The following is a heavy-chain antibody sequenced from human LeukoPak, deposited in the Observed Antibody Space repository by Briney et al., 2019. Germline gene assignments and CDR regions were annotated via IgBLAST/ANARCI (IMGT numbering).Heavy chain of an antibody. CDR3: AKDPVYYYDSSGSLPFDY. CDR1: GFTFSSYA. V-gene: IGHV3-23*01. J-gene: IGHJ4*02. D-gene: IGHD3-22*01. CDR2: ISGSGGST. Sequence: GGSLRLSCAASGFTFSSYAMSWVRQAPGKGLEWVSAISGSGGSTYYADSVKGRFTISRDNSKNTLYLQMNSLRAEDTAVYYCAKDPVYYYDSSGSLPFDYWGQGTLVTVSS.